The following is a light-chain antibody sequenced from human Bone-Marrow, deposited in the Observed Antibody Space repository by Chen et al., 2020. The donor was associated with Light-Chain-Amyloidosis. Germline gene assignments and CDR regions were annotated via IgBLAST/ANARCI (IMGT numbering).Light chain of an antibody. CDR2: RDT. J-gene: IGLJ2*01. CDR1: DLPTKY. Sequence: SYELTQPPSVSVSPGQTARFTCSGDDLPTKYAYWYQQKPGRAPVLLIHRDTERPSGISERFSGSRSGRTATLTISGVQAEDEADYHCQSADSSGTDEVIFGGGTKLTVL. CDR3: QSADSSGTDEVI. V-gene: IGLV3-25*03.